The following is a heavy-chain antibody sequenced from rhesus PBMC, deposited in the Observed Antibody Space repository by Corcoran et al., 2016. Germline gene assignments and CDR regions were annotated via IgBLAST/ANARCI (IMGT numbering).Heavy chain of an antibody. CDR3: ASGYCSSTYCSSFDY. V-gene: IGHV4S14*01. CDR2: IYGVVGSN. D-gene: IGHD2-15*01. Sequence: QVQLQESGPGLVKPSETLSLTCAVSGGSISGYYYWSWIRQPPGKGLEWIGSIYGVVGSNYLNPSLMSRVTLSVDTSKNQFSLKLSSVTAADTAVYYCASGYCSSTYCSSFDYWGQGVLVTVSS. J-gene: IGHJ4*01. CDR1: GGSISGYYY.